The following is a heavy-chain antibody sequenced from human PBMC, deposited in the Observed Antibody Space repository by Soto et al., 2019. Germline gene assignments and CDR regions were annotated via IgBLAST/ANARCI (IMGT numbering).Heavy chain of an antibody. V-gene: IGHV3-48*02. Sequence: GGSLRLSCAASGFTFSSYSMNWVRQAPGKGLEWVSYISSSSSTIYYADSVKGRFTISRDNAKNSLYLQMNSLRDEDTAVYYCARDLVVVAATLDYYYGMDVWGQGTTVTVSS. J-gene: IGHJ6*02. CDR1: GFTFSSYS. CDR3: ARDLVVVAATLDYYYGMDV. CDR2: ISSSSSTI. D-gene: IGHD2-15*01.